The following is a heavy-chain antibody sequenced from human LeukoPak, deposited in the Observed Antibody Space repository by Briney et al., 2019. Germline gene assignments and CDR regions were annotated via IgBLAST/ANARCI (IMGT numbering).Heavy chain of an antibody. CDR3: ARSLLLRFFNWFDP. D-gene: IGHD3-3*01. CDR2: INAGNGNT. CDR1: GYTFTSYA. J-gene: IGHJ5*02. V-gene: IGHV1-3*01. Sequence: ASVKVSCKASGYTFTSYAMHWARQAPGQRLEWMGWINAGNGNTKYSQKFQGRVTITRDTSASTAYMELSSLRSEDTAVYYCARSLLLRFFNWFDPWGQGTLVTVSS.